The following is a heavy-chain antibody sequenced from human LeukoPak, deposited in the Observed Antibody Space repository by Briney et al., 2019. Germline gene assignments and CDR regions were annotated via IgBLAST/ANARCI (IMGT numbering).Heavy chain of an antibody. CDR2: INPSGGNT. CDR3: ARVYYDSSAYYYDGGFDY. V-gene: IGHV1-46*01. Sequence: ASVKVSCKASGYIFTAYYIHWVRRAPGQGLEWEGIINPSGGNTTYAQKFQGRVTMTRDTSTSTVYMELSGLRSEDTAVYYCARVYYDSSAYYYDGGFDYWGQGTLVTVSS. CDR1: GYIFTAYY. J-gene: IGHJ4*02. D-gene: IGHD3-22*01.